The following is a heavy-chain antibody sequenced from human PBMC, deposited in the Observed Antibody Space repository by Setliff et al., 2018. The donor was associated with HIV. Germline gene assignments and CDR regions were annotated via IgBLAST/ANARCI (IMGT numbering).Heavy chain of an antibody. CDR1: GGSISVHY. V-gene: IGHV4-59*11. D-gene: IGHD1-26*01. Sequence: SETLSLTCTVSGGSISVHYWSWLRQPPGKGLEWIGYMSASGSTDYNPSLKSRVTISVDRFRNQFSLQLRSVTAADTAVYYCARGPSGTYYREFDFWGQGTLVTVSS. CDR3: ARGPSGTYYREFDF. CDR2: MSASGST. J-gene: IGHJ4*02.